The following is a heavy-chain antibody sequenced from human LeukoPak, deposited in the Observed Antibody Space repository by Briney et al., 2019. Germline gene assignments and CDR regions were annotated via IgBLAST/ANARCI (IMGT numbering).Heavy chain of an antibody. CDR1: GYTFIGYY. V-gene: IGHV1-2*06. CDR2: INPNNGGT. J-gene: IGHJ4*02. D-gene: IGHD3-10*01. CDR3: ARRSETGNYYSWAY. Sequence: ASVKVSCKASGYTFIGYYMHWVRQAPGQGLEWMGRINPNNGGTNYAEKFQGRVSMTRDTSISAAYMELSRLRSDGTAVYYCARRSETGNYYSWAYWGQGTLVTVSS.